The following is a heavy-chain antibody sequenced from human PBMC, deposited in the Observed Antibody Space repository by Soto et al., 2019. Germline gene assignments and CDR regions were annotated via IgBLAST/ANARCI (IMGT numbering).Heavy chain of an antibody. J-gene: IGHJ4*02. CDR3: AKGAGYNCRPVDY. Sequence: QVQLVESGGGVVQPGRSLRLSCAASGFTFSSYGMHWVRQAPGKGLEWVAVISYDGSNKYYADSVKGRFTISRDNSKNTLYLQINSLRAEDTAVYYCAKGAGYNCRPVDYWGQGTLVTVSS. V-gene: IGHV3-30*18. CDR2: ISYDGSNK. D-gene: IGHD5-12*01. CDR1: GFTFSSYG.